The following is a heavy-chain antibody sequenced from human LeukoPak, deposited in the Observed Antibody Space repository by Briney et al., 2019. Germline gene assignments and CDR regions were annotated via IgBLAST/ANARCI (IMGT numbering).Heavy chain of an antibody. Sequence: GGSLRLSCAASGFTFSSYAMSWVRQAPGKGLEWVSAISGSGGSTYYADSVKGRFTISRDNSKNTLYLQMSSLRAEDTAVYYCAKDDAVVTPMFYYYYGMDVWGQGTTVTVSS. J-gene: IGHJ6*02. CDR1: GFTFSSYA. CDR3: AKDDAVVTPMFYYYYGMDV. D-gene: IGHD4-23*01. V-gene: IGHV3-23*01. CDR2: ISGSGGST.